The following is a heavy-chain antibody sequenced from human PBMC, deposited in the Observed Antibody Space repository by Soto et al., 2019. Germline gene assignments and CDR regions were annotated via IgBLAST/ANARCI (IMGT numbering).Heavy chain of an antibody. CDR3: AKDKMEQWLVGGYYDY. Sequence: GGSLRLSCAASGCTFSSHAMSWVRQAPGKGLEWVSSTIDSGGRSYHADSVRGRFTISRDNSKNTLYLQMNSLRADDTAIYYCAKDKMEQWLVGGYYDYWGQGALVTVSS. CDR2: TIDSGGRS. CDR1: GCTFSSHA. J-gene: IGHJ4*02. V-gene: IGHV3-23*01. D-gene: IGHD6-19*01.